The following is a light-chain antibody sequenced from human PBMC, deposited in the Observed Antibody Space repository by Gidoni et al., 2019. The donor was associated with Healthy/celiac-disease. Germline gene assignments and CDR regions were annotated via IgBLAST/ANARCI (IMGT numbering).Light chain of an antibody. CDR3: QQRSNWPKLT. CDR2: DAS. V-gene: IGKV3-11*01. J-gene: IGKJ4*01. Sequence: VLTQSPATLSLSPGERATLSCRASQSVSSYLAWYQQKPGQAPRLLIYDASNRATGIPARFSGSGSGTDFTLTISSLEPEDFAVYYCQQRSNWPKLTFGGGTKVEIK. CDR1: QSVSSY.